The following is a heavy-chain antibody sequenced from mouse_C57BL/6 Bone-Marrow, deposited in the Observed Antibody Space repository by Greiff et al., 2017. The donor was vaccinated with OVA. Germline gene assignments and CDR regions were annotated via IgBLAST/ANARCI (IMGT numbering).Heavy chain of an antibody. CDR1: GYTFTSYW. Sequence: QVQLQQPGAELVRPGSSVKLSCKASGYTFTSYWMDWVKQRPGQGLEWIGNIYPSDSATHYNQKFKDKATLTVDKSSSTAYMQLSSLTSEESAVYYCARDSERFAYWGQGTLVTVSA. CDR2: IYPSDSAT. CDR3: ARDSERFAY. V-gene: IGHV1-61*01. J-gene: IGHJ3*01.